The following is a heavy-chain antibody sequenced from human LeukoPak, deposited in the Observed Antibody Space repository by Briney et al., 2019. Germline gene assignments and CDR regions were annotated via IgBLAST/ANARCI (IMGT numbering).Heavy chain of an antibody. J-gene: IGHJ4*02. V-gene: IGHV5-51*01. CDR3: ARRGHTGSYFDY. CDR1: EYSFTNYW. Sequence: GESLKISCNGSEYSFTNYWIGWVRKMPGKGLEWMGIIYPGDSDTRYSPSFQGQVTISADKSISTAYLQWGSLKASDTAMYYCARRGHTGSYFDYWGQGTLVTVSS. CDR2: IYPGDSDT. D-gene: IGHD1-26*01.